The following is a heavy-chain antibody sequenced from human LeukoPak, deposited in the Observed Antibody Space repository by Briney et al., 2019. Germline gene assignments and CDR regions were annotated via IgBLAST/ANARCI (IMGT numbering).Heavy chain of an antibody. D-gene: IGHD4/OR15-4a*01. Sequence: GGSLRLSCAASGFVFRNSWMGWVRLAPGKGREWVANIKEDGSETYYVDSVKGRFTISRDNAKNSLDLQMNSLRDEDTAVYYCARRKEVQTTFDYWGQGTLVTVSS. V-gene: IGHV3-7*01. CDR2: IKEDGSET. CDR3: ARRKEVQTTFDY. CDR1: GFVFRNSW. J-gene: IGHJ4*02.